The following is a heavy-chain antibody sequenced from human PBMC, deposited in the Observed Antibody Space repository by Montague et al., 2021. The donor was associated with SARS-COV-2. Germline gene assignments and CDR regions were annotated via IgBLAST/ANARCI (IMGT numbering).Heavy chain of an antibody. V-gene: IGHV4-39*07. CDR3: ARDGSLRFVILIGPPHYYYGMDV. D-gene: IGHD3-9*01. CDR1: GGSISSSSYY. Sequence: SETLSLTCTVSGGSISSSSYYWGWIRQPPGKGLEWIGSIYYSGSTYYNPSLKSRVTISVDTSKNQFSLKLSSVTAADTAVYYCARDGSLRFVILIGPPHYYYGMDVWGQGTTVTVSS. CDR2: IYYSGST. J-gene: IGHJ6*02.